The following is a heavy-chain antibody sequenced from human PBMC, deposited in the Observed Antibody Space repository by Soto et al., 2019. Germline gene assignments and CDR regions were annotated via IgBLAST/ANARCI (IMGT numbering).Heavy chain of an antibody. CDR2: IWYDGSNK. CDR1: GFTFSSYG. Sequence: GGSLRLSCAASGFTFSSYGMHWVRQAPGKGLEWVAVIWYDGSNKYYADSVKGRFTISRDNSKNTLYLQMNSLRAEDTAVYYCARGALDLTHYYDSSGYYPSPFDYWGQGTLVTVSS. CDR3: ARGALDLTHYYDSSGYYPSPFDY. J-gene: IGHJ4*02. D-gene: IGHD3-22*01. V-gene: IGHV3-33*01.